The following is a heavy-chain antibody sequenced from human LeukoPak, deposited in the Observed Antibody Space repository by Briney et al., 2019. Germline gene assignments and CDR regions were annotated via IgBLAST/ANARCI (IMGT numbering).Heavy chain of an antibody. CDR3: ARHSQHSRDLGSARNFDY. V-gene: IGHV4-59*08. CDR2: ISYSGST. Sequence: SETLSLTCTVSGGSIGSYYWSWIRQPPGKGLEWIGYISYSGSTNYNPSPKSRVTISVDTSENLFSLRLTSVTAADTAVYYCARHSQHSRDLGSARNFDYWGQGTLVAVSS. J-gene: IGHJ4*02. CDR1: GGSIGSYY. D-gene: IGHD7-27*01.